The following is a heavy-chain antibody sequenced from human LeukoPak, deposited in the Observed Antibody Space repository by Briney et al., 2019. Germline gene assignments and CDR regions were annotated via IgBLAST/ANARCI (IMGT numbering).Heavy chain of an antibody. CDR1: GYTFTGYY. CDR2: TYPNSGET. CDR3: ASVTYSDYSGYDY. D-gene: IGHD3-22*01. V-gene: IGHV1-2*02. J-gene: IGHJ4*02. Sequence: ASVKVSCKASGYTFTGYYMHWVRQAPGQGLEWMGWTYPNSGETKYAQKFQGRVTMTRDSSISTAYMELSSLTSDDTAVYYCASVTYSDYSGYDYWGQGTLVTVSS.